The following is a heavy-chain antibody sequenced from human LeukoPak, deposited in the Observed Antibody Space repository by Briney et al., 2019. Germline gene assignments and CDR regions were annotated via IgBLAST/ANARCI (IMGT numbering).Heavy chain of an antibody. V-gene: IGHV1-18*01. CDR1: GYTFTSYG. CDR2: ISAYNGNT. J-gene: IGHJ3*02. D-gene: IGHD6-19*01. Sequence: GASVKVSCKASGYTFTSYGISWVRQAPGQGLEWMGWISAYNGNTNYAQKLQGRVTMTTDTSTSTAYMELRSLRSDDTAVYYCARVRGIAVAQRGAFDIWGQGTMVTVSS. CDR3: ARVRGIAVAQRGAFDI.